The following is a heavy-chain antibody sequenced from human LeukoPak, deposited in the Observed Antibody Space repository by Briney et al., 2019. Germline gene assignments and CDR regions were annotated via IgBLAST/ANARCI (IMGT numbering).Heavy chain of an antibody. CDR2: INHSGST. CDR1: GGSFSGYY. V-gene: IGHV4-34*01. J-gene: IGHJ5*02. Sequence: PSETLSLTCAVYGGSFSGYYWSWIRQPPGKGLEWIGEINHSGSTNYNPSLKSRVTISVDTSKNQFSLKLSSVTAADTAVYYCASTYYYGSGGLDPWGQGTLVTVSS. CDR3: ASTYYYGSGGLDP. D-gene: IGHD3-10*01.